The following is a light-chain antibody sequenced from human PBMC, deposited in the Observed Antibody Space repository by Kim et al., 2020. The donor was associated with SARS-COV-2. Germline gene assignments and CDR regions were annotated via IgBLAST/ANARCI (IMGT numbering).Light chain of an antibody. CDR1: QSISNY. J-gene: IGKJ5*01. CDR3: QQSYSTPPIT. CDR2: GAS. V-gene: IGKV1-39*01. Sequence: SVGDRVTITCRASQSISNYLNWYQRKPGKAPELLIYGASSLQSGVPSRFSGSGSGTDFTLTISSPQPEDFATYYCQQSYSTPPITFGQGTRLEIK.